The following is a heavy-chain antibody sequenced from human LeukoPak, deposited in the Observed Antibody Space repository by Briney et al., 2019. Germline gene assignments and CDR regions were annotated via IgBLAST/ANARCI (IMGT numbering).Heavy chain of an antibody. D-gene: IGHD5-12*01. CDR2: IKHDGST. CDR1: GGSFSGDF. J-gene: IGHJ4*02. CDR3: GKHTWPWLPIYD. Sequence: ASETLSLTCAVYGGSFSGDFWSWIRQSPGKGLGWVGEIKHDGSTTYNPSLESRVTMSVDTSTNQISLEMTSVTAADTAIYFCGKHTWPWLPIYDLGQGTQVTISS. V-gene: IGHV4-34*01.